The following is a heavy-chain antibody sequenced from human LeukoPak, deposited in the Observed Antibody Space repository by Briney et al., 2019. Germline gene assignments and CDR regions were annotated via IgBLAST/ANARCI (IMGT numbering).Heavy chain of an antibody. V-gene: IGHV3-15*01. Sequence: PGGSLRLSCAASGFTFSNAWMSWVRQAPGKGLEWVGRIKSKAEGGTTDYAAPVKGRFTISRDDSKNTLYLQMNSLKTEDTAVYYCTTDREGGPDYWGQGTLVTVSS. CDR1: GFTFSNAW. CDR2: IKSKAEGGTT. D-gene: IGHD3-16*01. CDR3: TTDREGGPDY. J-gene: IGHJ4*02.